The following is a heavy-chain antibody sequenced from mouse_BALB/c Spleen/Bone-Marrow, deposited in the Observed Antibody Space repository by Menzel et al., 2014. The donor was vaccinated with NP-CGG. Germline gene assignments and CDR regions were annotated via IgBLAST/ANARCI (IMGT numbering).Heavy chain of an antibody. CDR3: ARVYYGSSSFYFDY. J-gene: IGHJ2*01. CDR2: INPYNGGT. V-gene: IGHV1-26*01. CDR1: GYSFTGYA. D-gene: IGHD1-1*01. Sequence: VQLKESGPELVKPGASMKISCKASGYSFTGYAMNWVKQSHGKNLEWIGLINPYNGGTSYNQKFKGKATLTVDKSSSTAYMELLSLTSEDSAVYYCARVYYGSSSFYFDYWGQGTTLTVSS.